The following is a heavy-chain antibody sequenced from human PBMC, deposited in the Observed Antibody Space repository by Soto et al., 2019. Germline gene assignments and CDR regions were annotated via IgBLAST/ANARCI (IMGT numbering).Heavy chain of an antibody. V-gene: IGHV3-21*01. J-gene: IGHJ5*02. D-gene: IGHD3-10*01. Sequence: EVQLVESGGGLVKPGGSLRLSCAASGFTFSSYSMNWVRQAPGKGLEWVSSISSSSSYIYYADSVKGRFTISGDNTKNSLYLQMNSLRAEDTAVYYCARDRGQDYYGSGAWGQGTLVTVSS. CDR1: GFTFSSYS. CDR2: ISSSSSYI. CDR3: ARDRGQDYYGSGA.